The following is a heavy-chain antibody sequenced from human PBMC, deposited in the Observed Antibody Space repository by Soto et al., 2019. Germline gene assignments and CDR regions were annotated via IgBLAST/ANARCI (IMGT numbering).Heavy chain of an antibody. Sequence: SETLSLTCTVSGGSISSGGYYWSWIRQHPGKGLEWIGYIYYSGSTYYNPSLKSRVTISVDTSKNQFSLKLSSVTAADTAVYYCARRYCSGGSCYSNWFDPWGQGTLVTVSS. D-gene: IGHD2-15*01. V-gene: IGHV4-31*03. CDR2: IYYSGST. CDR3: ARRYCSGGSCYSNWFDP. J-gene: IGHJ5*02. CDR1: GGSISSGGYY.